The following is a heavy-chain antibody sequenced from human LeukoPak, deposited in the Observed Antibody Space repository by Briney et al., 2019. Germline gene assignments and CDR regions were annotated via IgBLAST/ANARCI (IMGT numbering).Heavy chain of an antibody. J-gene: IGHJ4*02. CDR1: GFTFSSYA. Sequence: GGSLRLSCAASGFTFSSYAMSWVRQAPGKGLEWVSAISGSGGSTYYADSVKGRFTISRDNSKNTLYLRMNSLRAEDTAVYYCAKDSQGGYYEYYFDYWGQGTLVTVSS. V-gene: IGHV3-23*01. CDR3: AKDSQGGYYEYYFDY. CDR2: ISGSGGST. D-gene: IGHD3-22*01.